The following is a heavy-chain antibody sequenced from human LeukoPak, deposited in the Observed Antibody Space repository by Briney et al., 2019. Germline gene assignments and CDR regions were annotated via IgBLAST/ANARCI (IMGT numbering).Heavy chain of an antibody. CDR3: AGGGSGLYYFDY. D-gene: IGHD6-19*01. J-gene: IGHJ4*02. V-gene: IGHV4-34*01. Sequence: SETLSLTCAVYGGSFSGYYWSWIRQPPGKGLEWIGEINHSGSTNYNPSPKSRVTISVDTSKNQFSLKLSSVTAADTAVYYCAGGGSGLYYFDYWGQGTLVTVSS. CDR2: INHSGST. CDR1: GGSFSGYY.